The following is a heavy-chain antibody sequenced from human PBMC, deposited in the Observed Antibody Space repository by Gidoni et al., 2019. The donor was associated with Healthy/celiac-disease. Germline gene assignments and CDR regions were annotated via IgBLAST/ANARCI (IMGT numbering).Heavy chain of an antibody. CDR1: GFTFSSYG. CDR3: AKDNSMVRYYYYYGMDV. Sequence: QVQLVESGGGVVQPGRSLRLSCAASGFTFSSYGMHWVRQAPGKGLEWVAVISYDGSNKYYADSVKGRFTISRDNSKNTLYLQMNSLRAEDTAVYYCAKDNSMVRYYYYYGMDVWGQGTTVTVSS. J-gene: IGHJ6*02. CDR2: ISYDGSNK. D-gene: IGHD3-10*01. V-gene: IGHV3-30*18.